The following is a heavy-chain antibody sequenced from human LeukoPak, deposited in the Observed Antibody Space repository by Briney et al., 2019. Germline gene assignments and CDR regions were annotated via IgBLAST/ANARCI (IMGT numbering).Heavy chain of an antibody. J-gene: IGHJ4*02. Sequence: ASVKVSCKASGGTFSSYAISWVRQAPGQGLEWMGRINPNSGGTNYAQKFQGRVTMTRDTSISTAYMELSRLRSDDTAVYYCARDDKRAGTGDYWGQGTLVTVSS. CDR3: ARDDKRAGTGDY. V-gene: IGHV1-2*06. D-gene: IGHD6-19*01. CDR2: INPNSGGT. CDR1: GGTFSSYA.